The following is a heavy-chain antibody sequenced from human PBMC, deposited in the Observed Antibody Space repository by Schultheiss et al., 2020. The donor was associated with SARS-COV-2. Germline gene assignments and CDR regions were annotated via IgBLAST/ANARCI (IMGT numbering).Heavy chain of an antibody. D-gene: IGHD4-23*01. CDR3: ARVRPPDYGGNSGRHFDY. V-gene: IGHV1-2*04. Sequence: ASVKVSCKASGYTFTGYYMHWVRQAPGQGLEWMGWINPNSGGTNYAQKFQGWVTMTRDTSISTAYMELSRLRSEDTAVYYCARVRPPDYGGNSGRHFDYWGQGTLVTVSS. CDR2: INPNSGGT. J-gene: IGHJ4*02. CDR1: GYTFTGYY.